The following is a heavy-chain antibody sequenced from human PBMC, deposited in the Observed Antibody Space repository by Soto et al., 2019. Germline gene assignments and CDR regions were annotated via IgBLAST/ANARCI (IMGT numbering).Heavy chain of an antibody. J-gene: IGHJ6*02. Sequence: SETLSLTCTVSGGSISSYYWSWIRQPPGKGLEWIGYIYYSGSTNYNPSLKSRVTISVATSKNQFSLKLSSVTTADTAVYYCGREATGYDVRGDYYYYGKDVWGQGXTVTVS. CDR1: GGSISSYY. V-gene: IGHV4-59*01. CDR3: GREATGYDVRGDYYYYGKDV. CDR2: IYYSGST. D-gene: IGHD5-12*01.